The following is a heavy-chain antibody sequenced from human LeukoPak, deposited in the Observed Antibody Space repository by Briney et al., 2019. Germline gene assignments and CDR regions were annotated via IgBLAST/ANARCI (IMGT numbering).Heavy chain of an antibody. J-gene: IGHJ4*02. CDR2: ISYDGSNK. CDR3: AKGPGLLSDY. V-gene: IGHV3-30*18. D-gene: IGHD2-15*01. CDR1: GFTFSSYG. Sequence: QTGGSLRLSCAASGFTFSSYGMHWVRQAPGKGLEWVAVISYDGSNKHYADSVKGRFTISRDNSKNTLYLQMNSLRAEDTAVYYCAKGPGLLSDYWGQGTLVTVSS.